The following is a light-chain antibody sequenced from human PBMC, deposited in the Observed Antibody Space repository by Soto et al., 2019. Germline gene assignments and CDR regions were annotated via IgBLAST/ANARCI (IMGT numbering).Light chain of an antibody. V-gene: IGLV6-57*04. J-gene: IGLJ2*01. CDR2: KNV. CDR3: QSYDPTSVV. Sequence: NFMLTQPHSVSESPGKTVSISCTRSSGAIATNYVQWYQQRTCSAPTIVIYKNVQRFYGVPARFSGSTDGSSNSASLTISVLQHEDEADYYCQSYDPTSVVFGVGTKLTVL. CDR1: SGAIATNY.